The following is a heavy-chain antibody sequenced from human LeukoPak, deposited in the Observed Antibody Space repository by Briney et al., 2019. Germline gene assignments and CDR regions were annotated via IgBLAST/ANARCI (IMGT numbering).Heavy chain of an antibody. CDR2: ISAYNGNT. J-gene: IGHJ3*02. Sequence: ASVKVSCKASGYTFTGYYMHWVRQAPGQGLEWMGWISAYNGNTNYAQKLQGRVTMTTDTSTSTAYMELRSLRSDDTAVYYCARVHFGCGGDCFSDAFDIWGQGTMVTVSS. D-gene: IGHD2-21*02. CDR1: GYTFTGYY. CDR3: ARVHFGCGGDCFSDAFDI. V-gene: IGHV1-18*04.